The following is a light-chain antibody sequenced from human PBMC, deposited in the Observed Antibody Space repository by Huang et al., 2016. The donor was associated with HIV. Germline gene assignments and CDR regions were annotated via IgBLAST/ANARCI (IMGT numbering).Light chain of an antibody. CDR1: QSVTSN. CDR2: SAS. Sequence: EVVMTQSPAILSVSPGERATLSCRALQSVTSNLAWYQQKPGQAPRLLIYSASTRATGIPARFSGSVSGTEFTLTISSLQSEDFAVYYCQHYNNWPWWTFGQGTKVEMK. J-gene: IGKJ1*01. V-gene: IGKV3-15*01. CDR3: QHYNNWPWWT.